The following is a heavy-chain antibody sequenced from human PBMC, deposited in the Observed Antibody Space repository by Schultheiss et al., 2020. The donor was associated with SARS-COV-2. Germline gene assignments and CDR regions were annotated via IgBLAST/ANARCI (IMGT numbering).Heavy chain of an antibody. Sequence: GGSLRLSCAASGFTFSDYYMSWIRQAPGKGLEWVSYISSSGSTIYYADSVKGRFTISRDNAKNSLYLQMNSLRAEDTAVYFCARYRPGADYWSGYEDYWGQGTLVTVSS. J-gene: IGHJ4*02. CDR1: GFTFSDYY. CDR2: ISSSGSTI. V-gene: IGHV3-11*01. D-gene: IGHD3-3*01. CDR3: ARYRPGADYWSGYEDY.